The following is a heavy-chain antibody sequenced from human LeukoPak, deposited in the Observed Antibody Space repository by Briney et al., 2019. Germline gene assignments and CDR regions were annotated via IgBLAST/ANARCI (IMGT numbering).Heavy chain of an antibody. J-gene: IGHJ4*02. CDR2: IRYDGNNK. Sequence: AGGSLRLSCAASGFTFSSYGLHWVRQAPGKGLEWVAFIRYDGNNKYYADSVKGRFTISRDNSNNRLYLQVNSLRAEDTSVYYCAKAQPATGYCSGGSCYGVDSWGQGTLVTVSS. D-gene: IGHD2-15*01. CDR3: AKAQPATGYCSGGSCYGVDS. V-gene: IGHV3-30*02. CDR1: GFTFSSYG.